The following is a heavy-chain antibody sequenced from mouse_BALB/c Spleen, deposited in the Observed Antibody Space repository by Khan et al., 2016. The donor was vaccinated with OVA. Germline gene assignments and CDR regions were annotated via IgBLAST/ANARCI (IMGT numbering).Heavy chain of an antibody. Sequence: VQLQESGPDLVKPSQSLSLTCTVTGYSITSGYGWNWIRQFPGNKLEWMGYISYSGSTNYNPSLKSRIPITQDTSKNQFFLQLNSVTTEDTATYYCARTARIKYWGQGTTLTVSS. CDR3: ARTARIKY. V-gene: IGHV3-1*02. CDR2: ISYSGST. CDR1: GYSITSGYG. J-gene: IGHJ2*01. D-gene: IGHD1-2*01.